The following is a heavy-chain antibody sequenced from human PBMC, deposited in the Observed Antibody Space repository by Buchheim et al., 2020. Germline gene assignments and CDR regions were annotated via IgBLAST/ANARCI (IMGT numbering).Heavy chain of an antibody. J-gene: IGHJ6*02. Sequence: EVQLVESGGGLVQPGGSLRLSCAVSGFSVSSDYMNWVRQAPGKGLVWVSRINSDGSSTSYADSVKGRFTISRDNAKNTLYLQMNSLRAEDTAVYYCARVGYDFWSGYYPLYYYYGMDVWGQGT. V-gene: IGHV3-74*02. CDR1: GFSVSSDY. CDR3: ARVGYDFWSGYYPLYYYYGMDV. CDR2: INSDGSST. D-gene: IGHD3-3*01.